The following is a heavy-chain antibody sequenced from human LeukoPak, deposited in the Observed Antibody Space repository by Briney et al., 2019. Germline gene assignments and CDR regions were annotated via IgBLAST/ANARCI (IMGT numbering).Heavy chain of an antibody. CDR3: ASWWIQLWAYYFDY. D-gene: IGHD5-18*01. Sequence: SQTLSLTCTVSGGSISSGDYYWSWIHQPPGKGLEWIGYIYYSGSTYYNPSLKSRVTISVDTSKNQFSLKLSSVTAADTAVYYCASWWIQLWAYYFDYWGQGTLVTVSS. J-gene: IGHJ4*02. CDR2: IYYSGST. CDR1: GGSISSGDYY. V-gene: IGHV4-30-4*01.